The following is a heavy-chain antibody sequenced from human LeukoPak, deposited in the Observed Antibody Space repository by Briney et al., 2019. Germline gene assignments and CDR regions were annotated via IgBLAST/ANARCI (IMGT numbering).Heavy chain of an antibody. D-gene: IGHD5-18*01. CDR1: GYTFTSYG. J-gene: IGHJ3*02. CDR3: ARGIGGYSYGDAFDI. Sequence: GASVKVSCKASGYTFTSYGISWVRQAPGQGLEWMGWISAYNGNSNYAQKLQGRVTMTTDTSTSTAYMELRSLRSDDTAVYYCARGIGGYSYGDAFDIWGQGTMVTVSS. CDR2: ISAYNGNS. V-gene: IGHV1-18*04.